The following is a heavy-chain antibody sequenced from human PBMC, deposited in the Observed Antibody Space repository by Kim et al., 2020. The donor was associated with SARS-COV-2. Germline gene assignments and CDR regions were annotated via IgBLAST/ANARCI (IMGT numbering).Heavy chain of an antibody. CDR3: ARDSRGSGNLEGPSAFDI. D-gene: IGHD3-10*01. V-gene: IGHV4-4*02. Sequence: SETLSLTCAVSGGSISSSNWWSWVRQPPGKGLEWIGEIYHSGSTNYNPSLKSRVTISVDKSKNQFSLKLSSVTAADTAVYYCARDSRGSGNLEGPSAFDIWGQGTMVTVSS. CDR1: GGSISSSNW. J-gene: IGHJ3*02. CDR2: IYHSGST.